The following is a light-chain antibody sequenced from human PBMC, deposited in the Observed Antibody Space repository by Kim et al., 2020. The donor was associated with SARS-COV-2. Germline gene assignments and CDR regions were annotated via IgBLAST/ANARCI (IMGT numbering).Light chain of an antibody. CDR3: QQYNSYSRT. CDR1: QSISSW. J-gene: IGKJ1*01. Sequence: DIQMTQSPSTLSASVGDRVTITCRASQSISSWLAWYQQKPGKAPKLLIYKASSLESGVPSRFSGSGSGTDLTLTISSLQPDDFATYYCQQYNSYSRTCGQGTKVDIK. V-gene: IGKV1-5*03. CDR2: KAS.